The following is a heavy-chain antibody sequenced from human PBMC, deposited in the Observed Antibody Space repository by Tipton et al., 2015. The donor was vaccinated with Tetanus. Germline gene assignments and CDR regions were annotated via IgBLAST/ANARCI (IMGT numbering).Heavy chain of an antibody. J-gene: IGHJ4*02. Sequence: SLRLSCAASGFVLDDYTMHWVRQAPGQGLEWVSMITWRSSSSTYVDSVKGRFTISRDNSKNSLLFQMNSLGVEDTAVYYCVKEKSGYYDSSGYYRYFDYWCQGTLVTVSS. CDR3: VKEKSGYYDSSGYYRYFDY. V-gene: IGHV3-43*01. D-gene: IGHD3-22*01. CDR2: ITWRSSSS. CDR1: GFVLDDYT.